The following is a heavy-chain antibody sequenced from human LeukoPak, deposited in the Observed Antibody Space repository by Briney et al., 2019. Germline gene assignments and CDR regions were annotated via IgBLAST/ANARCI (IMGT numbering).Heavy chain of an antibody. CDR2: INPNSGGT. V-gene: IGHV1-2*02. D-gene: IGHD2/OR15-2a*01. CDR3: ARDSSLRPFDY. Sequence: GASVKVSCKASGYTFTDYYVHWVRQAPGQGLEWMGWINPNSGGTNYAQKFQGRVTMTRDTSINTAYMELSGLRSDDTAIYYCARDSSLRPFDYWGQGTLVTVSS. CDR1: GYTFTDYY. J-gene: IGHJ4*02.